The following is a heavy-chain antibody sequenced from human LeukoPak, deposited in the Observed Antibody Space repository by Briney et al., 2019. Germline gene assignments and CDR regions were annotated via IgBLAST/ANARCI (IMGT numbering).Heavy chain of an antibody. Sequence: GGSLRLSCAASGFTFSSYAMHWVRQAPGKGLEWVAVISYDGSNKYYADSVKGRFTISRDNSKNTLYLQMNSLRAEDTAVYYCARDMGVELLEVYYYYYGMDVWGQGTTVTVSS. CDR1: GFTFSSYA. CDR2: ISYDGSNK. V-gene: IGHV3-30*04. J-gene: IGHJ6*02. CDR3: ARDMGVELLEVYYYYYGMDV. D-gene: IGHD1-26*01.